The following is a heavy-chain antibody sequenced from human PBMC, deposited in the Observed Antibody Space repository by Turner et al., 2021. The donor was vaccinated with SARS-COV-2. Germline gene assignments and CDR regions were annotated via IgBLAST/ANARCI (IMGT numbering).Heavy chain of an antibody. D-gene: IGHD3-3*01. J-gene: IGHJ3*02. CDR3: AKDPCWSGYYAFDM. CDR1: GITFSIYA. V-gene: IGHV3-23*01. CDR2: ISGDDGSGPYT. Sequence: EVPLLESGGGLVQPGGSLRLYCGASGITFSIYAMSWVRQAPGKGLDWVAAISGDDGSGPYTYYGDSVKVRFTISRDNSKNMLFLQMSSLRVEDTAVYYCAKDPCWSGYYAFDMWVQGTMVTVAS.